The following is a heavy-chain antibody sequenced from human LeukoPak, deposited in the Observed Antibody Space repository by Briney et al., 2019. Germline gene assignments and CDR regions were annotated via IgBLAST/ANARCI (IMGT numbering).Heavy chain of an antibody. CDR2: ISAYNGNT. CDR1: GYTFTSYG. D-gene: IGHD2-2*02. CDR3: ARVRFRLLGVSAAISGGDF. J-gene: IGHJ4*02. Sequence: ASVKVSCKASGYTFTSYGISWVRQAPGQGLEWMGWISAYNGNTNYAQKLQGRVTMTTDTSTSTAYMELRSLRSDDTAVYHCARVRFRLLGVSAAISGGDFWGQGTLVTVSS. V-gene: IGHV1-18*01.